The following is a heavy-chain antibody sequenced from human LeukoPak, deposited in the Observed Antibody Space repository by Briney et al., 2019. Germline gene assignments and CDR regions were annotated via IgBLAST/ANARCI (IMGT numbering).Heavy chain of an antibody. CDR1: GFTFSSYS. CDR3: ARDLGGGLVPAAHWFDP. J-gene: IGHJ5*02. V-gene: IGHV3-48*04. D-gene: IGHD2-2*01. Sequence: TGGSLRLSCAASGFTFSSYSMNWVRQAPGKGLEWISYIGISSGNTKYADSVKGRFTISGDSAKNSLYLQMNSLRAEDTAVYYCARDLGGGLVPAAHWFDPWGQGTLVTVSS. CDR2: IGISSGNT.